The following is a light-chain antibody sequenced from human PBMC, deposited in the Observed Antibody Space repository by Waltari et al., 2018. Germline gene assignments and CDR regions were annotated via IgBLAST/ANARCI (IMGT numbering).Light chain of an antibody. CDR3: AVWDDSLDGWV. Sequence: QSVVTQPPSASGTPGQRVTISCSGSSSNIGSHTVNWYQHLPGAAPKLLIYNNNQRPSGVPDRFFGSKSGTSASLAISGLQSEDEADYYCAVWDDSLDGWVFGGGTKLTVL. CDR2: NNN. J-gene: IGLJ3*02. V-gene: IGLV1-44*01. CDR1: SSNIGSHT.